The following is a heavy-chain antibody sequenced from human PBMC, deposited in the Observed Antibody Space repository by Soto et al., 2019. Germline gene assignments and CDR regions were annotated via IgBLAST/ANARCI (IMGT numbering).Heavy chain of an antibody. D-gene: IGHD3-22*01. CDR2: ISWNSGSI. Sequence: EVQLVVSGGGLVQPGRSLRLSCAASGFTFDDYAMHWVRQDPGKGLEWVSGISWNSGSIGYADSVKGRFTISRDNAKNSLYLQMNSLRAEDTALYYCAIEEGNYYDSSGYYPYWGQGTLVTVSS. CDR1: GFTFDDYA. V-gene: IGHV3-9*01. J-gene: IGHJ4*02. CDR3: AIEEGNYYDSSGYYPY.